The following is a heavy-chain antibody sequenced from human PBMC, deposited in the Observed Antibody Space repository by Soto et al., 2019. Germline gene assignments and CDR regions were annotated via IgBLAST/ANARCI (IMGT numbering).Heavy chain of an antibody. CDR1: GYTFTSYG. Sequence: ASVKVSCKASGYTFTSYGISWVRQAPGQGLEWMGWISAYNGNTNYAQKLQGRVTMTTDTSTSTAYMELRSLRSDDTAVYYCAREVPQIYGDHEYYYYGMDVWGQGTTVTVSS. CDR2: ISAYNGNT. V-gene: IGHV1-18*04. D-gene: IGHD4-17*01. CDR3: AREVPQIYGDHEYYYYGMDV. J-gene: IGHJ6*02.